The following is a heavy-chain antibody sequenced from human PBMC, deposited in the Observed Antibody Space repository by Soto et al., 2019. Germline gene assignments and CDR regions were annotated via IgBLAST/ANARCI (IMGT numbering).Heavy chain of an antibody. Sequence: QITLRESGPTRVKPTQTLTLTCTFSGFSLSARPVAVGWIRQPPGKALERRALIYWDDDKRYSPSLMSRLTNTKDTSKTQVGLPMTNMDPLDTAIYYCVHRAGIDGNWNGCYFDYWGQGALVTVSS. V-gene: IGHV2-5*02. D-gene: IGHD1-1*01. CDR1: GFSLSARPVA. J-gene: IGHJ4*02. CDR3: VHRAGIDGNWNGCYFDY. CDR2: IYWDDDK.